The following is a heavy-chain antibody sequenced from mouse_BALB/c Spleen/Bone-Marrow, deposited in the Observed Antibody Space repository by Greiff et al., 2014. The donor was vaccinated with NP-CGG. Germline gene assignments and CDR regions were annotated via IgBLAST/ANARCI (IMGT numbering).Heavy chain of an antibody. CDR3: TREREGDGYYDFDY. D-gene: IGHD2-3*01. Sequence: QVQLQQSGPGLVAPSQSLTITCTVSGFSLASYGIHWVRQPPGEGLEWLGVIWAGGATNYNSALMSRLSISKDNSKSQVFLKMNSLQIDDTAMFYCTREREGDGYYDFDYWGQGTIFTVSS. CDR2: IWAGGAT. CDR1: GFSLASYG. J-gene: IGHJ2*01. V-gene: IGHV2-9*02.